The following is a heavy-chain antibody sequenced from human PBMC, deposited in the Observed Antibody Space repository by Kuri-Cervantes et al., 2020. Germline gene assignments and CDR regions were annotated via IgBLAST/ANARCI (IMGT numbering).Heavy chain of an antibody. J-gene: IGHJ4*02. CDR3: VKARCAGYSSGLCAFES. CDR1: GGTFSSYA. V-gene: IGHV1-69*05. D-gene: IGHD3-22*01. Sequence: SVKVSCKASGGTFSSYAISWVRQAPGQGLEWMGGIIPIFGTANYAQKFQGRVTITTDESTSTAYMELSSLRPDDTALYYCVKARCAGYSSGLCAFESWGRGVLVTVSS. CDR2: IIPIFGTA.